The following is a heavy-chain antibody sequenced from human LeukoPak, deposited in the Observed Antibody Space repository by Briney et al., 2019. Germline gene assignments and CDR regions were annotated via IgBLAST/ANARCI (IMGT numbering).Heavy chain of an antibody. J-gene: IGHJ3*02. V-gene: IGHV4-30-4*01. CDR2: IYYSGST. CDR3: ARWYYYDSSGAFDI. Sequence: PSETLPLTCTVSGGSISSGDYYWSWIRQPPGKGLEWIGYIYYSGSTYYNPSLKSRVTISVDTSKNQFSLKLSSVTAADTAVYYCARWYYYDSSGAFDIWGQGTMVTVSS. D-gene: IGHD3-22*01. CDR1: GGSISSGDYY.